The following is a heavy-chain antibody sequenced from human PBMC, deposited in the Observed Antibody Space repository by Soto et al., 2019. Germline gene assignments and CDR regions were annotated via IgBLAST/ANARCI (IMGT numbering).Heavy chain of an antibody. CDR2: IYYSGST. CDR1: GGSISSYY. Sequence: QVQLQESGPGLVKPSETLSLTCTVSGGSISSYYWSWIRQPPGKGLEWIGYIYYSGSTNYNPSLKSRVTISVDTSKNQFSLKLSSVTAADTAVYYCARVWEGWGEWYFELWGRGTLVTVSS. J-gene: IGHJ2*01. CDR3: ARVWEGWGEWYFEL. V-gene: IGHV4-59*01. D-gene: IGHD3-16*01.